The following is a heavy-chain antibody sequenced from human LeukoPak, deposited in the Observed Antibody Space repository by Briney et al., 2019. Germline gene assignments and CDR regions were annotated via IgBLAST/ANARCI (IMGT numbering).Heavy chain of an antibody. Sequence: GASVKVSCKTSGYSFTDYYMHWVRQAPGQGLEWMGWINPNSGGTSTAQKFQGRITMTRDTSITTVYMEVSWLTPDDTAIYYCARADRLDGSPYLIGPWGQGTLVTVSS. CDR3: ARADRLDGSPYLIGP. CDR1: GYSFTDYY. J-gene: IGHJ5*02. CDR2: INPNSGGT. D-gene: IGHD1-26*01. V-gene: IGHV1-2*02.